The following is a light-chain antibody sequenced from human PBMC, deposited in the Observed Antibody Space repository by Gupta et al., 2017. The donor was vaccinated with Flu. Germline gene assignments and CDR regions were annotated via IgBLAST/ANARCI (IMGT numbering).Light chain of an antibody. V-gene: IGKV1-39*01. Sequence: DIQMTQSPSSLSASVGDRVTITCLASQSISSYLNWYQQKPGKAPKLLIYAASRLQSGVPSRFSGSGYVTDFTLTISRLQPEDFATYYCQQMDSTPRTFGHGTKVDIK. CDR3: QQMDSTPRT. CDR1: QSISSY. J-gene: IGKJ3*01. CDR2: AAS.